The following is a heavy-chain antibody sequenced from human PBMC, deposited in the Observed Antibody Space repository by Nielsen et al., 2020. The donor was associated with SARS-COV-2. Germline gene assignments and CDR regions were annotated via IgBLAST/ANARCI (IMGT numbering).Heavy chain of an antibody. CDR3: ARGSKGPVYDFWSGYCYFDY. J-gene: IGHJ4*02. D-gene: IGHD3-3*01. Sequence: ASVKVSCKASGYTFTSYDINWVRQATGQGLEWMGWMNPNSGNTGYAQKFQGRVTMTRNTSISTAYMELSSLRSEDTAVYYCARGSKGPVYDFWSGYCYFDYWGQGTLVTVSS. CDR1: GYTFTSYD. V-gene: IGHV1-8*01. CDR2: MNPNSGNT.